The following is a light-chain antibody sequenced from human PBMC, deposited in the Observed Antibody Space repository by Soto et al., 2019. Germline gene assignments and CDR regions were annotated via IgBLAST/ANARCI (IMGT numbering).Light chain of an antibody. CDR3: SSYTSNRGV. CDR2: EVS. Sequence: QSALTQPASVSGSPGQSITISCTGTSSDVGGYNFVSWYQQHPGKAPKLMIYEVSNRPSGVSDRFSGSKSGNTASLTISGLPAEDEADYYCSSYTSNRGVFGTGTKVTVL. V-gene: IGLV2-14*01. J-gene: IGLJ1*01. CDR1: SSDVGGYNF.